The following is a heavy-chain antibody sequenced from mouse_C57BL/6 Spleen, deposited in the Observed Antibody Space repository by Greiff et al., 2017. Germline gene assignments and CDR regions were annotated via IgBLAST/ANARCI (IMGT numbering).Heavy chain of an antibody. Sequence: VQLQQSGAELVKPGASVKISCKASGYAFSSYWMNWVKQRPGKGLEWIGQIYPGDGDTNYNGKFKGKATLTANKSSSTAYMPLSSLTSEDSSVCFSAIIYCDYDAWFAYWGQGTLVTVSA. J-gene: IGHJ3*01. CDR3: AIIYCDYDAWFAY. D-gene: IGHD2-4*01. CDR2: IYPGDGDT. V-gene: IGHV1-80*01. CDR1: GYAFSSYW.